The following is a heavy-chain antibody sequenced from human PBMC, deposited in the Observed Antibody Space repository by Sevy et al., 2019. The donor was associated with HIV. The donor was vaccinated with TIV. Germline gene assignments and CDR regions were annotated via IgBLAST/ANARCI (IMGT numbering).Heavy chain of an antibody. CDR3: ARPDRRRLAGSFDV. CDR2: ITGGGGST. CDR1: GFIFGNYA. Sequence: GGSLRLSCAASGFIFGNYAMNWVRQAPGKGLEWVSAITGGGGSTYYADSVKGRFFISRDKSKNTMYLQMNSLRAEDTAVYYCARPDRRRLAGSFDVWGQGTTVTVSS. J-gene: IGHJ6*02. V-gene: IGHV3-23*01.